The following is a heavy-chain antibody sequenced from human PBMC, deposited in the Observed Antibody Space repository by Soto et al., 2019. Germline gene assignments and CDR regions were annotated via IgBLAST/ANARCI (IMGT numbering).Heavy chain of an antibody. V-gene: IGHV1-69*01. CDR3: ARDGTLYDRRAYYYLD. CDR1: GGTFSSYT. D-gene: IGHD3-22*01. CDR2: ITPMLGTP. J-gene: IGHJ4*02. Sequence: QVQLVQSGAEVKKPGSSVKVSCKASGGTFSSYTITWVRQAPGLGLEWMGGITPMLGTPNYAKKFRGRVTITADESTSTAYMELSSLRSEVTAMYFCARDGTLYDRRAYYYLDWGQGPLVTVSS.